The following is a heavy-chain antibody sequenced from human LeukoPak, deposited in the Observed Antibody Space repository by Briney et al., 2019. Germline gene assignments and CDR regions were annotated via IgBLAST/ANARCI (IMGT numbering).Heavy chain of an antibody. J-gene: IGHJ4*02. V-gene: IGHV4-34*01. CDR3: ARRFDY. CDR2: INHSGST. Sequence: SETLSLTCAVYGGSFSGYYWSWIRQPPGKGLEWIGEINHSGSTNYNPSLKSRVTISVDTSKNQFSLKLSSVTAADTAVYYCARRFDYWGQGTLVTVSS. CDR1: GGSFSGYY.